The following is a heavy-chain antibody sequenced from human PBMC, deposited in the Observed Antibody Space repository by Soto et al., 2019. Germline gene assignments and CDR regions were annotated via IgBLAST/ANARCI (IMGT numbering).Heavy chain of an antibody. J-gene: IGHJ6*02. CDR3: SFQWLVHYYYGMDV. D-gene: IGHD6-19*01. Sequence: LRLSCAASGFTFSSYWMHCVRQAPGKGLVWVSRINSDGSSTSYADSVKGRFTISRDNAKNTLYLQMNSLRAEDTAVYYCSFQWLVHYYYGMDVWGQGTTVTVSS. CDR1: GFTFSSYW. CDR2: INSDGSST. V-gene: IGHV3-74*01.